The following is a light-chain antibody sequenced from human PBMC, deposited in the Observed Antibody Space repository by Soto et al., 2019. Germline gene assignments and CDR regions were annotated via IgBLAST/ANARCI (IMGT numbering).Light chain of an antibody. CDR3: QQYGSSPPVT. CDR2: SAS. CDR1: QSVSSNY. J-gene: IGKJ4*01. V-gene: IGKV3-20*01. Sequence: EIVLTQSPGTLSLSPGERATLSCRASQSVSSNYLAWYQQKPGQAPRLLIYSASTRATGIPDRFSGSESGTDFTLTISRLEPEDLAVYYCQQYGSSPPVTFCGGTKVEIK.